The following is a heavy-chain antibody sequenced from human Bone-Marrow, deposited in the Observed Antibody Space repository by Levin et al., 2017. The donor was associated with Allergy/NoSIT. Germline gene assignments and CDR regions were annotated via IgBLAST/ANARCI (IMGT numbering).Heavy chain of an antibody. CDR2: IKRDGLEK. J-gene: IGHJ4*02. D-gene: IGHD2-15*01. Sequence: GGSLRLSCVASGFTFGSYWMSWVRRAPGKGLEWVANIKRDGLEKYYVDSVKGRFTISRDNAKNSLYLQMTSLRGEDTGVYYCARGRNWRGYYFDYWGQGTLVSVSS. CDR3: ARGRNWRGYYFDY. V-gene: IGHV3-7*04. CDR1: GFTFGSYW.